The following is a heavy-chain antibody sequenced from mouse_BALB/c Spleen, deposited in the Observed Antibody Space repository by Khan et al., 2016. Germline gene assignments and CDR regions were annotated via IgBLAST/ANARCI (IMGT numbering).Heavy chain of an antibody. D-gene: IGHD2-1*01. CDR1: GFNIKDYY. V-gene: IGHV14-4*02. CDR3: NAIYYGNYIYFDY. J-gene: IGHJ2*01. CDR2: IDPENGDT. Sequence: EVQLQESGAELVKSGASVKLSCTATGFNIKDYYMHWVKQRPAQGLEWIGWIDPENGDTECAPKFQGKATVTADTSSNTAYLRLSSLTSEDTAVYYSNAIYYGNYIYFDYWGQGTTLTVSS.